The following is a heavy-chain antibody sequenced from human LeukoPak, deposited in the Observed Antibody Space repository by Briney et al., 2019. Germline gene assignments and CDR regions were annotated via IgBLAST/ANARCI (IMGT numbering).Heavy chain of an antibody. CDR1: GFTFSSYA. V-gene: IGHV3-30-3*01. Sequence: PGGSLRLSCAASGFTFSSYAMHWVRQAPGKGLEWVAVISYDGSNKYYADSVKGRFTISRGHSKNTLYLQMNSLRAEDTAVYYCARDSQYYDFWSGYSNYYYYYMDVWGKGTTVTVSS. D-gene: IGHD3-3*01. CDR2: ISYDGSNK. CDR3: ARDSQYYDFWSGYSNYYYYYMDV. J-gene: IGHJ6*03.